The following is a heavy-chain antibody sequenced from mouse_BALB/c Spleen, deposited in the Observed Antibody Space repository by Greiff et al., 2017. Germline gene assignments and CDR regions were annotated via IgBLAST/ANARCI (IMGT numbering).Heavy chain of an antibody. Sequence: EVMLVESGAELVRPGALVKLSCKASGFNIKDYYMHWVKQRPEQGLEWIGWIDPENGNTIYDPKFQGKASITADTSSNTAYLQLSSLTSEDTAVYYCAKDGSFDYWGQGTTLTVSS. CDR1: GFNIKDYY. J-gene: IGHJ2*01. D-gene: IGHD1-2*01. CDR2: IDPENGNT. CDR3: AKDGSFDY. V-gene: IGHV14-1*02.